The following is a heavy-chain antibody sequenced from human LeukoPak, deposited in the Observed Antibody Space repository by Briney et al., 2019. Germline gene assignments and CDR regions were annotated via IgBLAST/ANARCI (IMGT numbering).Heavy chain of an antibody. CDR1: GGTFSRYA. CDR2: IIPIFGTA. D-gene: IGHD3-9*01. J-gene: IGHJ6*02. Sequence: SVKVSCKASGGTFSRYAISWVRQAPGQGLEWMGGIIPIFGTANHAQKFQGRVKITADESTSTAYMELSSLRSEDTAVYYCARLPLTGYSRGYYYGMDVWGQGTTVTVSS. V-gene: IGHV1-69*01. CDR3: ARLPLTGYSRGYYYGMDV.